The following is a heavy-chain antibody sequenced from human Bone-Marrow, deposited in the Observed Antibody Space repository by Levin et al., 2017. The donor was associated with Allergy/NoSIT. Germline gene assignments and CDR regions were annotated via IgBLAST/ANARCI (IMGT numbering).Heavy chain of an antibody. D-gene: IGHD6-19*01. J-gene: IGHJ4*02. Sequence: GGSLRLSCAASGFTFSSNSMSWVRQAPGKGLEWVSAISSSGDNTYYADFVKGRFTVSRDNSKNTLYLQMNSLRVEDTAVYYCAKETVAWAFDHWGQGTLVTVSS. CDR1: GFTFSSNS. CDR2: ISSSGDNT. V-gene: IGHV3-23*01. CDR3: AKETVAWAFDH.